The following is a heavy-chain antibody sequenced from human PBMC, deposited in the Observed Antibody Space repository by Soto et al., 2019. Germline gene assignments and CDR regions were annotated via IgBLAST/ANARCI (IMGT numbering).Heavy chain of an antibody. CDR1: GGTFSSYA. V-gene: IGHV1-69*06. CDR2: IIPIFGTA. CDR3: ARDFYDFWSGYYPENYYFDY. J-gene: IGHJ4*02. Sequence: VASVKVSCKASGGTFSSYAISWVRQAPGQGLEWMGGIIPIFGTANYAQKFQGRVTITADKSTSTAYMELSSLRSEDTAVYYCARDFYDFWSGYYPENYYFDYWGQGTLVTVSS. D-gene: IGHD3-3*01.